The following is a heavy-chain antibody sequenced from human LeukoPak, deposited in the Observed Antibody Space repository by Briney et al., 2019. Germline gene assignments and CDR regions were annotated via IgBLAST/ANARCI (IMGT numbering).Heavy chain of an antibody. D-gene: IGHD1-1*01. CDR3: ARHFGNWKNFDF. V-gene: IGHV5-51*01. CDR2: IYPDDSDT. Sequence: GASLQISCKGSGSIFTNYWIGGGRPLPGKGLEWMGIIYPDDSDTRYSPSFQGQVTISADQSIRTAYLHWSSLKASDTAIYYCARHFGNWKNFDFWGRGTLVPVSS. CDR1: GSIFTNYW. J-gene: IGHJ4*02.